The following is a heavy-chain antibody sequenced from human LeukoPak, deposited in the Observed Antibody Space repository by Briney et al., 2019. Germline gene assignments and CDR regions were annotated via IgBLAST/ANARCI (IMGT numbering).Heavy chain of an antibody. CDR1: GFTFSSYG. Sequence: GGPLRLSCAASGFTFSSYGMNWVRQAPGKGLEWVAIIWYDGSNKYYADSVKGRFTISRDNSKNTLYLQMNSLRAEDTAVYCCASGVLGPQTFDPWGQGTLVTVSS. D-gene: IGHD7-27*01. CDR3: ASGVLGPQTFDP. V-gene: IGHV3-33*01. CDR2: IWYDGSNK. J-gene: IGHJ5*02.